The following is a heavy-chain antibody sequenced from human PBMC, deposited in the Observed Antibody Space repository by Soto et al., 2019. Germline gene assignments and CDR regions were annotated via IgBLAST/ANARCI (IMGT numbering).Heavy chain of an antibody. V-gene: IGHV6-1*01. D-gene: IGHD3-16*01. Sequence: SQSLSLTCVISGDSVSSNSAAWNWIRQSPSRGLEWLGRTYYRSKWYNDYAVSVKSRITINPDTSKNQFSLQLNSVTPEGTAVYYCAREGGQRYYYYYGMDVWGQGTTVTVSS. CDR3: AREGGQRYYYYYGMDV. J-gene: IGHJ6*02. CDR2: TYYRSKWYN. CDR1: GDSVSSNSAA.